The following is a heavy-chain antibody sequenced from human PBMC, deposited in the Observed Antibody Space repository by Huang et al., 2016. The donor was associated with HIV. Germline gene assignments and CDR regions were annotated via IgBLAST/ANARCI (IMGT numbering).Heavy chain of an antibody. Sequence: QVQLQQWGAGLLKPSETLSLTCAVYGGSFSTFSWTWIRQPPGKGLEWIGEINRGGSTNHNPSLKSRVTISLDTSKKQFSLKLSSVTAADTSVYYCARGVPSVTTDENWFDPWGQGTLVIVSS. V-gene: IGHV4-34*01. CDR3: ARGVPSVTTDENWFDP. D-gene: IGHD4-17*01. CDR1: GGSFSTFS. CDR2: INRGGST. J-gene: IGHJ5*02.